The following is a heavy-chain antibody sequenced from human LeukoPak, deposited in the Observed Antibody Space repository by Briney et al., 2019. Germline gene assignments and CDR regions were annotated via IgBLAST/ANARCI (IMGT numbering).Heavy chain of an antibody. D-gene: IGHD3-22*01. CDR1: GYTLTELS. J-gene: IGHJ4*02. Sequence: ASVKVSCKVSGYTLTELSMHWVRQAPGKGLEWMGWINPNSGGTNYAQKFQGWVTMTRDTSISTAYMELSRLRSDDTAVYYCARYIDSSGYYFDYWGQGTLVTVSS. V-gene: IGHV1-2*04. CDR3: ARYIDSSGYYFDY. CDR2: INPNSGGT.